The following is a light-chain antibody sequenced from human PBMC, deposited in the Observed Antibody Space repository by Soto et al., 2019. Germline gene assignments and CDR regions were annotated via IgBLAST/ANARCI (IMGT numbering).Light chain of an antibody. CDR1: ISYVGSDNL. V-gene: IGLV2-23*02. J-gene: IGLJ2*01. CDR2: EVN. Sequence: HSALTQPASVSGSPGQSITISCTGTISYVGSDNLVSWFQQHPGKAPKLMIYEVNKRPSGVSNRFSGSKSGNTASLTISGLQAEDEADYYCSSARSYIHVVFGGGTKLTVL. CDR3: SSARSYIHVV.